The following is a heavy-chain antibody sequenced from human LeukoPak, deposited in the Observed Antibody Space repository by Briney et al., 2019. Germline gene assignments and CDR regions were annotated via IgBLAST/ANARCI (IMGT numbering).Heavy chain of an antibody. D-gene: IGHD2-2*01. CDR3: ASTPYSTSRAPRYYYYYMDV. J-gene: IGHJ6*03. CDR1: GGSISSYY. V-gene: IGHV4-4*07. Sequence: SETLSLTCTVSGGSISSYYWSWLRQPPGKGLEWIGRIYTSGSTNYNPSLKSRVTMSVDTSKNQFSLKLSSVTAADTAVYYCASTPYSTSRAPRYYYYYMDVWGKGTTVTVSS. CDR2: IYTSGST.